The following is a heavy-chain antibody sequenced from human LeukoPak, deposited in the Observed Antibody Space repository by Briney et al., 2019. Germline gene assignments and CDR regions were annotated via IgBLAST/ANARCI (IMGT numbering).Heavy chain of an antibody. V-gene: IGHV3-30*04. CDR3: ARDIGGTTGPTGYFDY. CDR1: GFTFSSYA. D-gene: IGHD1-1*01. CDR2: ISYDGSNK. J-gene: IGHJ4*02. Sequence: PGRSLRLSCAASGFTFSSYAMHWVRQAPGKGLEWVAVISYDGSNKYYADSVKGRFTISRDNSKNTLYLQMNSLRAEDTAVYYCARDIGGTTGPTGYFDYWGQGTLVTVSS.